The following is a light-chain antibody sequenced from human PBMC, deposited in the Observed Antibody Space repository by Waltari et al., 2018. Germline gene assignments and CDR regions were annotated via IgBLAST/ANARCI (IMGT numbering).Light chain of an antibody. CDR2: DAA. Sequence: ELVLTQSPATLSLSPGERATLSCRTSQSVSSYLAWYQQKPGQSPRLLIYDAANRATCIPAKFSGSGSGTDVTLTIISLEHEDFAVYYCQQRSNWPPYTLGQGTKLEIK. J-gene: IGKJ2*01. CDR1: QSVSSY. CDR3: QQRSNWPPYT. V-gene: IGKV3-11*01.